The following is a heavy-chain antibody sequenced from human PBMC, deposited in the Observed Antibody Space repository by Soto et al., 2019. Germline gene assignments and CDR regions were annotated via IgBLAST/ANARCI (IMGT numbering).Heavy chain of an antibody. CDR1: GFTFGDYA. V-gene: IGHV3-49*03. D-gene: IGHD3-10*01. Sequence: GGSLRLSCTASGFTFGDYAMSWFRQAPGKGLEWVGFIRSKAYGGTTEYAASVKGRFTISRDDSKSIAYLQMNSLKTEDTAVYYCTRDCPGCRGFGESLDYWGQGTLVTVSS. CDR2: IRSKAYGGTT. J-gene: IGHJ4*02. CDR3: TRDCPGCRGFGESLDY.